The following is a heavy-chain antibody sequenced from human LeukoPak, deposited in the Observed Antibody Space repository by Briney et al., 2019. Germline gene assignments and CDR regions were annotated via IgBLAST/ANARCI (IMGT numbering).Heavy chain of an antibody. V-gene: IGHV4-61*08. D-gene: IGHD2-15*01. J-gene: IGHJ3*02. Sequence: SETLSLTCTLSGGSVSSGDYYWSWIRQPPGKGLEWIGYTSYSGSTNYNPSLKSRITISVDTSENRFSLKLSSVTATDTAMYYCARDCSGGSCYGAFDIWGQGTMVTVSS. CDR1: GGSVSSGDYY. CDR2: TSYSGST. CDR3: ARDCSGGSCYGAFDI.